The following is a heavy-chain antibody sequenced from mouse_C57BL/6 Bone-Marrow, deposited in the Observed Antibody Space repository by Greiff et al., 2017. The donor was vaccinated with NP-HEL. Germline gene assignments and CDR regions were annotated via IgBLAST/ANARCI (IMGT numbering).Heavy chain of an antibody. V-gene: IGHV2-9-1*01. CDR2: IWTGGGT. J-gene: IGHJ1*03. D-gene: IGHD1-2*01. CDR1: GFSLTSYA. Sequence: VQLVESGPGLVAPSQSLSITCTVSGFSLTSYAISWVRQPPGKGLEWLGVIWTGGGTNYNSALKSRLSISKDNSKSQVFLKMNSLQTDDTARYYCARNEILRPVGYFDVWGTGTTVTVSS. CDR3: ARNEILRPVGYFDV.